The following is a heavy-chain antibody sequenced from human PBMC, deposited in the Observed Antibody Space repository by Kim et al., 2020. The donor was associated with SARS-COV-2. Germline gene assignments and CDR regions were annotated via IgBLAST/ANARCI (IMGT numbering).Heavy chain of an antibody. V-gene: IGHV3-21*01. J-gene: IGHJ4*02. CDR3: ARGYDFWSGYYYFDY. Sequence: DAVKGRFTISRDNAKNSLYLQMNSLRAEDTAVYYCARGYDFWSGYYYFDYWGQGTLVTVSS. D-gene: IGHD3-3*01.